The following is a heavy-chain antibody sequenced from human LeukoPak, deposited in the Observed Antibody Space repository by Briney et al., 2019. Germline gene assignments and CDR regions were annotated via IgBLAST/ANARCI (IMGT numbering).Heavy chain of an antibody. CDR2: ISSSGSTI. D-gene: IGHD3-16*01. CDR3: ARDPEGDGGVTLDY. V-gene: IGHV3-48*03. J-gene: IGHJ4*02. CDR1: GFTFSSYE. Sequence: GGSLRLSCAASGFTFSSYEMNWVRQAPGKGLEWVSYISSSGSTIYYADSVKGRFTISRDNAKNSLYLQMYSLRAEDTSIYYCARDPEGDGGVTLDYWGQGTLVTVSS.